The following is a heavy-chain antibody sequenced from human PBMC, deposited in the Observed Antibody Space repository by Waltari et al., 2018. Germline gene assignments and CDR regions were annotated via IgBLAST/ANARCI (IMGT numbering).Heavy chain of an antibody. CDR3: AKGAGVAVADIDY. D-gene: IGHD6-19*01. CDR1: GFTFSSYG. J-gene: IGHJ4*02. Sequence: QVQLVESGGGVVQPGGSLRLSCAASGFTFSSYGMHWVRQAPGKGLEWVAFIRYDGSNKYYADSVKGRFTISRDNSKNTLYLQMNSLRAEDTAVYYCAKGAGVAVADIDYWGQGTLVTVSS. V-gene: IGHV3-30*02. CDR2: IRYDGSNK.